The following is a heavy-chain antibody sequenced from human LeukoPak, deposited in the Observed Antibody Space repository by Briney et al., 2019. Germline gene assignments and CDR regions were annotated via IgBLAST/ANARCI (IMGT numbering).Heavy chain of an antibody. CDR1: GFTFSSYG. V-gene: IGHV3-23*01. CDR2: INTSGGTA. D-gene: IGHD6-13*01. J-gene: IGHJ3*01. Sequence: SGGSLRLSCAASGFTFSSYGMSWVRQAPGKGLEWVSAINTSGGTAYSADSVKGRFAISRENSKNTLFMQMNNLRADDPAVYYCARRRMAAEGSGVSDVWGEGTMVTVSS. CDR3: ARRRMAAEGSGVSDV.